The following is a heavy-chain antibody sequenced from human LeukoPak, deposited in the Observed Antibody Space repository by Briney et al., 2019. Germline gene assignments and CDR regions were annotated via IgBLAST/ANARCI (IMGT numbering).Heavy chain of an antibody. CDR2: INHSGST. CDR1: GGSFSGYY. CDR3: ARAEDGYQIDY. D-gene: IGHD5-24*01. J-gene: IGHJ4*02. Sequence: SETLSLTCAVYGGSFSGYYWSWIRQPPGKGLEWIGEINHSGSTNYNPSLRSRVTISVDTSKNQFSLKLSSVTAADTAVYYCARAEDGYQIDYWGQGILVTVSS. V-gene: IGHV4-34*01.